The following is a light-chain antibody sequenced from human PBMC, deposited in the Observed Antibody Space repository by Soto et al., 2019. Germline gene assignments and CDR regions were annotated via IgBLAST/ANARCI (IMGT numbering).Light chain of an antibody. V-gene: IGKV3-15*01. CDR1: QSVGSN. Sequence: EIVMTQSPATLSVSPGERASLSCRASQSVGSNLAWYQQTTGQDPRLLIYGASTRATGIPARFSGSGSGTEFTLTISSLQPEDFAVYSCQQYTSSPYTFGQGTKLEIK. CDR3: QQYTSSPYT. CDR2: GAS. J-gene: IGKJ2*01.